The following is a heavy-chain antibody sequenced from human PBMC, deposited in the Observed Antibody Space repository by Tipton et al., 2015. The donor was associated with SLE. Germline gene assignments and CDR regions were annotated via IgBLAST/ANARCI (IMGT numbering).Heavy chain of an antibody. CDR2: LSYSGTI. Sequence: TLSLTCSVSGGSITSSSYYWGWIRQPPGKGLEWIGSLSYSGTIYYNPSLHSRVTISVDTSQNQFSLKLSSVTAADTAVYYCARSGGNWFDPWGQGSLVTVSS. D-gene: IGHD3-16*01. J-gene: IGHJ5*02. CDR1: GGSITSSSYY. CDR3: ARSGGNWFDP. V-gene: IGHV4-39*07.